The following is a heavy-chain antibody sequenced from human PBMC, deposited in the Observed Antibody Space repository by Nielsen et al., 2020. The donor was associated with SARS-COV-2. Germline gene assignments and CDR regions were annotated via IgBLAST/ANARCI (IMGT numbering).Heavy chain of an antibody. Sequence: ASVKVSCKASGYTFTSYGISWVRQAPGQGLEWMGIINPSGGSTSYAQKFQGRVIMTRDTSTSTVYMELSSLRSEDTAVYYCAREHFVGGLGIVVVISTILDYWGQGTLVTVSS. CDR2: INPSGGST. J-gene: IGHJ4*02. V-gene: IGHV1-46*01. CDR3: AREHFVGGLGIVVVISTILDY. D-gene: IGHD3-22*01. CDR1: GYTFTSYG.